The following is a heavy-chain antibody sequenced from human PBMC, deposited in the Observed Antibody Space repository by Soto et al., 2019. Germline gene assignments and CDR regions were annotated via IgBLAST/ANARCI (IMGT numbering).Heavy chain of an antibody. V-gene: IGHV3-21*01. J-gene: IGHJ4*02. Sequence: PGGSMRLCFAASGFPLRSYSMNWVRPAPGKGLEWVSSISSSSSYIYYADSVKGRFTISRDNAKNSLYLQMNSLRAEDTAVYYCAREGSTDFWSGYPEYYFDYWGQGTLVTVSS. D-gene: IGHD3-3*01. CDR3: AREGSTDFWSGYPEYYFDY. CDR1: GFPLRSYS. CDR2: ISSSSSYI.